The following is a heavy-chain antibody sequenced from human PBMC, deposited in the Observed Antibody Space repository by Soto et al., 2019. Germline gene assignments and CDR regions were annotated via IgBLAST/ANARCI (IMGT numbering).Heavy chain of an antibody. D-gene: IGHD4-17*01. J-gene: IGHJ6*02. CDR1: GGTFSSYA. V-gene: IGHV1-69*01. CDR2: IIPIFGTA. CDR3: ATGRMTTTTYYYYYGMDV. Sequence: QVQLVQSGAEVKKPGSSVKVSCKASGGTFSSYAISWVRQAPGQGLEWMGGIIPIFGTANYAQKFQGRVTITADESTSTAYMELSSLRSEDTAVYYCATGRMTTTTYYYYYGMDVWGQGTTVTVSS.